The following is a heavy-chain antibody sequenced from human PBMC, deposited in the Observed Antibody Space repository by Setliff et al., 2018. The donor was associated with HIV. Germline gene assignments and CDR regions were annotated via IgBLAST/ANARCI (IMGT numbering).Heavy chain of an antibody. CDR3: ARDFVYGYDF. V-gene: IGHV4-61*05. CDR2: IYYNVNN. D-gene: IGHD5-18*01. J-gene: IGHJ4*02. CDR1: GGSISTTSSY. Sequence: PSETLSLTCTVSGGSISTTSSYWGWIRQPPGKGLEWIGFIYYNVNNNYNPSLKSRVSISVDTSTKQFSLKLSSVTAADTAVYYCARDFVYGYDFWGQGTLVTVSS.